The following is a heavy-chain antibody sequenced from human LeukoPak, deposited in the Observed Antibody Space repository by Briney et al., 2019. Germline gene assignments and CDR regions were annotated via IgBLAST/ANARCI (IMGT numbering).Heavy chain of an antibody. Sequence: GGSLRLSCAASGFTFSSYSMNWVRQAPGKGLEWVSSISSSSSYIYYADSVKGRFTISRDNSKNTLYLQMNSLRAEDTAVYYCAKAPITMVRGVKGPFDPWGQGTLVTVSS. CDR3: AKAPITMVRGVKGPFDP. CDR1: GFTFSSYS. D-gene: IGHD3-10*01. V-gene: IGHV3-21*04. J-gene: IGHJ5*02. CDR2: ISSSSSYI.